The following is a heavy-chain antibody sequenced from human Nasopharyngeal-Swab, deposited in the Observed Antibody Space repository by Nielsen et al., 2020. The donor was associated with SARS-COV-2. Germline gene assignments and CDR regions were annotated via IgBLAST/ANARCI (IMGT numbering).Heavy chain of an antibody. Sequence: GESLEISCAASGFTFSSYWMHWVRQAPGKGLVWVSRINSDGSSTSYADSVKGRFTISRDNAKNTLYLQMNSLRAEDTAVYYCAKDLTGLAYYYGMDVWGQGTTVTVSS. CDR1: GFTFSSYW. CDR2: INSDGSST. V-gene: IGHV3-74*01. D-gene: IGHD3-9*01. CDR3: AKDLTGLAYYYGMDV. J-gene: IGHJ6*02.